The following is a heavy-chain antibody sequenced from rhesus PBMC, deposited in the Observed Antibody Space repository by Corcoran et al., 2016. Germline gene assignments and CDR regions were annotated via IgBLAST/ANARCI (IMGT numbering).Heavy chain of an antibody. CDR1: GASIGTYW. Sequence: QVQLQESGPGLVKPSETLSLTCGVSGASIGTYWWSWIRQPPGTGLEWVGEISGNYGRTHHHPSLESRATISKDASKNQFSLNLGSVTAADTAVYYGAGSHCGDRGCYQAYWGQGVLVTVSS. CDR2: ISGNYGRT. CDR3: AGSHCGDRGCYQAY. V-gene: IGHV4-80*01. J-gene: IGHJ4*01. D-gene: IGHD2-33*01.